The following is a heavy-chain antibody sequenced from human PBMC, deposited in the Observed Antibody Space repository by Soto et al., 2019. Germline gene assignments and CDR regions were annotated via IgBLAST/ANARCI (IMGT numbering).Heavy chain of an antibody. V-gene: IGHV3-23*01. J-gene: IGHJ6*02. D-gene: IGHD1-26*01. CDR1: GFTFSSYA. CDR3: ASGRGRYFYYGMDV. CDR2: ISGSGDRT. Sequence: EVQLLVSGGGLVQPGGSLRLSCAASGFTFSSYAITWVRQAPGKGLEWVSVISGSGDRTYYADSVKGRFTISRDNSKNTLYLQMNSLRAEDTAVYYCASGRGRYFYYGMDVWGQGTTVTVSS.